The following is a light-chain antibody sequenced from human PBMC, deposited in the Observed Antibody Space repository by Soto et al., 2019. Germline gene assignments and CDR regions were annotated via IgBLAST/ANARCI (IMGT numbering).Light chain of an antibody. CDR3: QQYGSSPQT. J-gene: IGKJ1*01. CDR2: GAS. V-gene: IGKV3-20*01. CDR1: QSISDT. Sequence: DIVITQYPATLSVSPGGRATLSFRASQSISDTLAWYQQKPGQAPRLLIYGASSRATGIPDRFSGSGSGTDFTLTISRLEPEDFAVYYCQQYGSSPQTFGQGTKVDI.